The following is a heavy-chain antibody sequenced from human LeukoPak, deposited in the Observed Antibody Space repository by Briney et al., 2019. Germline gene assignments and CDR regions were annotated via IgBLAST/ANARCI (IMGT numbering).Heavy chain of an antibody. CDR1: GYTFTGHH. J-gene: IGHJ6*02. V-gene: IGHV1-2*02. CDR3: ARERLGYYYGSGRRHFYGMDV. Sequence: GASVKVSCKTSGYTFTGHHLHWVRQAPGQGLEWMGWIDPHSGGTNYAQKFQGRVTMTSDTSISTAYMELSSLRSDDTAVYSCARERLGYYYGSGRRHFYGMDVWGQGTTVTVSS. D-gene: IGHD3-10*01. CDR2: IDPHSGGT.